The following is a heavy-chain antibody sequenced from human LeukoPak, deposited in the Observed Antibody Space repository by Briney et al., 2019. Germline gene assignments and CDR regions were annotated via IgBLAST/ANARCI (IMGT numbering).Heavy chain of an antibody. D-gene: IGHD6-13*01. J-gene: IGHJ5*02. Sequence: ASVKVSCKASGYTFTSYGISWVRQAPGQGLEWMGWISAYNGNTNYAQKLQGRVTMTTDTSTSTAYMELRSLRSDDTAVYYCARGRTRLAAAGKENNWFDPWGQGTLVTVSS. CDR3: ARGRTRLAAAGKENNWFDP. V-gene: IGHV1-18*01. CDR1: GYTFTSYG. CDR2: ISAYNGNT.